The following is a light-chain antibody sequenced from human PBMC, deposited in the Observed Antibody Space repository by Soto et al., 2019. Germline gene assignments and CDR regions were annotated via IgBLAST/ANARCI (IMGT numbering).Light chain of an antibody. CDR2: GAS. Sequence: EIGLTQSPGTLSLSPGERATLSCRASQSVSSSYLAWYQQEPGQAPRLLIYGASSRATGIPDRFSGSGSGTDFTLTISRLEPEDFAVYYCQQYGSSPCTFGGGTKVEIK. J-gene: IGKJ4*01. V-gene: IGKV3-20*01. CDR3: QQYGSSPCT. CDR1: QSVSSSY.